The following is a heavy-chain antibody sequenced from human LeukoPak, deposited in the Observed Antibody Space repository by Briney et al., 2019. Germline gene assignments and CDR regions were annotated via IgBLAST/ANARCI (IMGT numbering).Heavy chain of an antibody. V-gene: IGHV3-30-3*01. CDR1: GFTFSSYA. J-gene: IGHJ4*02. D-gene: IGHD3-22*01. CDR3: AKEKYYYDSTGYDYFDY. CDR2: ISYDGSNK. Sequence: PGRSLRLSCAASGFTFSSYAMHWVRQAPGKGLEWVAVISYDGSNKYYADSVKGRFTISRDNSKNTLYLQMNSLRAEDTAVYYCAKEKYYYDSTGYDYFDYWGQGTLVTVSS.